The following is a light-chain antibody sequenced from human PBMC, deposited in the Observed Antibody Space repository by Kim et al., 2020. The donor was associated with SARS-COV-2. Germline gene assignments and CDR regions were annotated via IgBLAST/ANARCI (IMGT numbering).Light chain of an antibody. J-gene: IGLJ2*01. CDR3: QAWDSSNVV. V-gene: IGLV3-1*01. CDR2: QDS. Sequence: SYELTQPPSVSVSPGQTASITCSGDKLGDKYACWYQQKPGQSPVQVIYQDSKRPSGIPERFSGSNSGNTATLTISGTQAMDEADYYCQAWDSSNVVFGGGTQLTVL. CDR1: KLGDKY.